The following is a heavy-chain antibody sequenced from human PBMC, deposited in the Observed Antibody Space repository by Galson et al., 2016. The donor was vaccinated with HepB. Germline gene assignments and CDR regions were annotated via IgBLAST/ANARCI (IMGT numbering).Heavy chain of an antibody. J-gene: IGHJ4*02. CDR2: TSPDGSVK. CDR3: VISAFRALDEGW. CDR1: GFIFGGKW. Sequence: SLRLSCAASGFIFGGKWMSWVRRSPGKGLEWVANTSPDGSVKTYVDSVKGRFTVSRDNAKNSLYLQMNSLRVEDAAIYYCVISAFRALDEGWWGQGTLVTVSS. V-gene: IGHV3-7*03. D-gene: IGHD3/OR15-3a*01.